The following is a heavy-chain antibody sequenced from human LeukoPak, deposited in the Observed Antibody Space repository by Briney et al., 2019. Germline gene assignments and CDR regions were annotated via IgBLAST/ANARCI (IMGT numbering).Heavy chain of an antibody. D-gene: IGHD2-2*01. CDR3: ATSLEPDPYCSSTSCYGSYYYYGMDV. CDR1: GGTFSSYA. J-gene: IGHJ6*02. V-gene: IGHV1-69*13. CDR2: IITIFGTP. Sequence: EASVKVSCKASGGTFSSYAISWVRHAPGQGLGWMGEIITIFGTPNYEQKFQGRVTITADESTSTAYVELSSLKSEDTAVYYCATSLEPDPYCSSTSCYGSYYYYGMDVWGQGTTVTVSS.